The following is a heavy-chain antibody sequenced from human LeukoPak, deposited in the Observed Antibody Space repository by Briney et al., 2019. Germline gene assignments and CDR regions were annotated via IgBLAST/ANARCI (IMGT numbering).Heavy chain of an antibody. CDR1: GGSISNYY. CDR3: ARVYRDDFWSGFSTHFDY. CDR2: INYSGST. V-gene: IGHV4-59*01. Sequence: SETLSLTCTVSGGSISNYYWSWIRQPPGKGLEWIGYINYSGSTNYNPSLKSRVTISVDTSKNQFSLKLTPVTAADTALYYCARVYRDDFWSGFSTHFDYWGQGTLVTVSS. D-gene: IGHD3-3*01. J-gene: IGHJ4*02.